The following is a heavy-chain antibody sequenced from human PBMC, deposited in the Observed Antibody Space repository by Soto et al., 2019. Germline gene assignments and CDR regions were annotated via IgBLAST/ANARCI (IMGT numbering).Heavy chain of an antibody. CDR3: ARDQHYYGSGSYSSVWFDP. Sequence: SETLSLTCAVSGGSISSGGYSWSWIRQPPGKGLEWIGYIYHSGSTYYNPSLKSRVTISVDRSKNQFSLKLSSVTAADTAVYYCARDQHYYGSGSYSSVWFDPWGQGTLVTVS. CDR2: IYHSGST. CDR1: GGSISSGGYS. J-gene: IGHJ5*02. V-gene: IGHV4-30-2*01. D-gene: IGHD3-10*01.